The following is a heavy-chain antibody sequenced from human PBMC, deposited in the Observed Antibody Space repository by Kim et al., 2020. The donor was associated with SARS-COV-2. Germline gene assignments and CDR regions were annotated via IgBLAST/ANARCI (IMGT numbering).Heavy chain of an antibody. V-gene: IGHV4-34*01. D-gene: IGHD3-9*01. J-gene: IGHJ4*02. CDR2: INHSGST. CDR3: ARAGGYDILTGYPRLGGFDY. CDR1: GGSFSGYY. Sequence: SETLSLTCAVYGGSFSGYYWSWIRQPPGKGLEWIGEINHSGSTNYNPSLKSRVTISVDTSKNQFSLKLSSVTAADTAVYYCARAGGYDILTGYPRLGGFDYWGQGTLVTVSS.